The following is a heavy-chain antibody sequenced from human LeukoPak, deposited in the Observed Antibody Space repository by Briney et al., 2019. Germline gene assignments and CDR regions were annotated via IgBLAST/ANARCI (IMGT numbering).Heavy chain of an antibody. CDR2: ISAYSGNT. Sequence: GASVKVSCKASGYTFTSYGISWVRQAPGQGLEWMGWISAYSGNTYYAQKLQGRVTMTTDTSTSTAYMELRSLRSDDTAVYYCATSSGYWGSTDYWGQGTLVTVSS. D-gene: IGHD3-22*01. J-gene: IGHJ4*02. CDR1: GYTFTSYG. CDR3: ATSSGYWGSTDY. V-gene: IGHV1-18*01.